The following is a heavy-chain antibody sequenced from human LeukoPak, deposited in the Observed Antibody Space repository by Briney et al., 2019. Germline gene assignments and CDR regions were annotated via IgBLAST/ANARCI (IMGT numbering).Heavy chain of an antibody. J-gene: IGHJ4*02. CDR1: GFTFSSYA. Sequence: QPGGSLRLSCAASGFTFSSYAMHWVRQAPGKGLKWVAVISYDGTNKYYAGSVRGRFTISRDNSKNTLYLQMNSLRVDDTAVYYCARATYSTSHFSYYFDYWGQGTLVTVSS. CDR2: ISYDGTNK. D-gene: IGHD6-6*01. CDR3: ARATYSTSHFSYYFDY. V-gene: IGHV3-30-3*01.